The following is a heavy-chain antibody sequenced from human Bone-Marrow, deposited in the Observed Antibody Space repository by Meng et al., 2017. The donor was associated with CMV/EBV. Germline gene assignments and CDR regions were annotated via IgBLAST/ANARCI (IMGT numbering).Heavy chain of an antibody. Sequence: ETLSLTCAASGFTFSTYTMNWVRQAPGKGLEWVSSITSSSSYIFYTDSVKGRFTISRDNAKNSLYLQMNSLRAEDTAVYYCARDGSGSPDYWGQGTLVTVSS. CDR1: GFTFSTYT. V-gene: IGHV3-21*01. J-gene: IGHJ4*02. CDR2: ITSSSSYI. CDR3: ARDGSGSPDY. D-gene: IGHD1-26*01.